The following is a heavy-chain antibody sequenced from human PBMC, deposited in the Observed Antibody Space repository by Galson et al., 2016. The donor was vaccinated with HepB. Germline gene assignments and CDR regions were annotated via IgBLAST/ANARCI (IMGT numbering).Heavy chain of an antibody. V-gene: IGHV3-23*01. CDR1: GFTFSDYA. CDR2: ISVTSGTT. D-gene: IGHD5-24*01. Sequence: SLRLSCAASGFTFSDYAVSWVRQAPGKGLEWVSSISVTSGTTYYADSVKGRFTVSRDTSKNTLYLQMTSLRAEDTAVYYCAKPLYNYYLFLWFDYWGQGTLVTVSS. J-gene: IGHJ4*02. CDR3: AKPLYNYYLFLWFDY.